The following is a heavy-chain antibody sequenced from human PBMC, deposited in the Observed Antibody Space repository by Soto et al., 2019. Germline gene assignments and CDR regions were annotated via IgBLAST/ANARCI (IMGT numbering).Heavy chain of an antibody. Sequence: LRLSCAASGFTFSDYYMNWIRQAPGQGLEWLSFINPRGETRYIADSIRGRFTFSRDNARRSLYVQMNSLRAEDTAVYYCARSGLPLIEILDYWGHGTLVTVSS. CDR1: GFTFSDYY. D-gene: IGHD1-1*01. J-gene: IGHJ4*01. CDR2: INPRGETR. CDR3: ARSGLPLIEILDY. V-gene: IGHV3-11*01.